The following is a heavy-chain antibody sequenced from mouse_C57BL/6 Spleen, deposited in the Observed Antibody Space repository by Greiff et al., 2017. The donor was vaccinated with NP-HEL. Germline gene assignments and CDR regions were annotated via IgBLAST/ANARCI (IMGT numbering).Heavy chain of an antibody. CDR2: IDPSDSET. CDR1: GYTFTSYW. J-gene: IGHJ2*01. V-gene: IGHV1-52*01. CDR3: ARTVVYLDY. Sequence: VQLQQPGAELVRPGSSVKLSCKASGYTFTSYWMHWVKQRPIQGLEWIGNIDPSDSETHYNQKFKDKATLTVDKSSSTSYMQLSSLTSEDSAVYYCARTVVYLDYWGQGTTLTVSS. D-gene: IGHD1-1*01.